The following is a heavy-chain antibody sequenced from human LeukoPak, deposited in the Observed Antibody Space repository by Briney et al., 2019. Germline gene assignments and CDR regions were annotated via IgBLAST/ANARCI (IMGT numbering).Heavy chain of an antibody. D-gene: IGHD6-13*01. V-gene: IGHV3-30-3*01. CDR3: ASAGISGLFDY. J-gene: IGHJ4*02. CDR2: ISYDGSNK. CDR1: GFTFSSYA. Sequence: GGSLRLSCAASGFTFSSYAMSRVRQAPGKGLEWMAVISYDGSNKYYADSVKGRFTISRDISKNTLYLQMNSLRPDDTAVYYCASAGISGLFDYWGQGTLVTVSS.